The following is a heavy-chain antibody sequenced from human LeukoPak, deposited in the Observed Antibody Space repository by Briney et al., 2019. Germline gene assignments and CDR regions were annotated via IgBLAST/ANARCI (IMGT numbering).Heavy chain of an antibody. CDR3: ARDLVGYDILTGYTPFDY. D-gene: IGHD3-9*01. CDR1: GFTFSDYY. V-gene: IGHV3-11*04. CDR2: ISSSGSTI. Sequence: PGGSLRLSCAASGFTFSDYYMSWIRQAPGKGLEWVSYISSSGSTIYYADSVKGRFTISRDNAKNSLYLQMNSLRAEDTAVYYCARDLVGYDILTGYTPFDYWGQGTLVTVSS. J-gene: IGHJ4*02.